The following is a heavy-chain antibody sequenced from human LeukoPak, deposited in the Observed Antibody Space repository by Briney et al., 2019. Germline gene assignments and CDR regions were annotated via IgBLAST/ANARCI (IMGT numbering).Heavy chain of an antibody. CDR2: VKQDGSEK. J-gene: IGHJ5*02. CDR1: GFTFSTYW. Sequence: GGSLRLSCVASGFTFSTYWMTWGRQAPGKGLEWVANVKQDGSEKYYVDSVKGRFTISRDNAKNSLYLQMNSLRAEDTAVYYCARNTYGDSWGQGTLVTASS. CDR3: ARNTYGDS. D-gene: IGHD4-17*01. V-gene: IGHV3-7*03.